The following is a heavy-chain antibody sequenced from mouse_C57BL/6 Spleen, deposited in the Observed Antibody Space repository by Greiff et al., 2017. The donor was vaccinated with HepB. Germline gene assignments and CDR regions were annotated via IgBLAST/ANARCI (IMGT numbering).Heavy chain of an antibody. Sequence: EVHLVESGGDLVKPGGSLKLSCAASGFTFSSYGMSWVRQTPDKRLEWVATISSGGSYTYYPDSVKGRFTISRDNAKNTLYLQMSSLKSEDTAMYYCARQGFPGYYFDYWGQGTTLTVSS. CDR3: ARQGFPGYYFDY. CDR1: GFTFSSYG. CDR2: ISSGGSYT. J-gene: IGHJ2*01. V-gene: IGHV5-6*01.